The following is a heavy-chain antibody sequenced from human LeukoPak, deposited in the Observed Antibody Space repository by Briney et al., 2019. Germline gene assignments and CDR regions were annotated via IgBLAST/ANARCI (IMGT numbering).Heavy chain of an antibody. CDR2: TSSSGAAT. CDR3: ARVVYCTGGLCQIFAFDT. J-gene: IGHJ3*02. D-gene: IGHD2-8*02. Sequence: PGGSRRLSCVASGFSFSDYYMSWIRQTPGRGLEWISYTSSSGAATFYTDSVKGRFTISRDNAKNSVYLQMNNLRAGDTAVYYCARVVYCTGGLCQIFAFDTWGQGTMVTVSS. CDR1: GFSFSDYY. V-gene: IGHV3-11*01.